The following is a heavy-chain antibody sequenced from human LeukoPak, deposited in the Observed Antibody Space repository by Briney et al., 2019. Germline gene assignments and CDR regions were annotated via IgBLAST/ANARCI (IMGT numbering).Heavy chain of an antibody. D-gene: IGHD1-14*01. CDR1: GFTFSSYS. CDR2: ISSSSSYI. J-gene: IGHJ3*02. V-gene: IGHV3-21*01. CDR3: ARDKAEDAFDI. Sequence: GGSLRLSCAASGFTFSSYSMNWVRQAPGKGLEWVSSISSSSSYIYYADSVKGRFTISRDNAKNPLYLQMNSLRAEDTAVYYCARDKAEDAFDIWGQRTMVTVSS.